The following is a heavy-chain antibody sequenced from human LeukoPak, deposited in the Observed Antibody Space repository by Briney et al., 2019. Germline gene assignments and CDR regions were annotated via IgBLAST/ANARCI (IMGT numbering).Heavy chain of an antibody. D-gene: IGHD2-2*01. CDR3: AKDPIRYCSSTSCYPRD. V-gene: IGHV3-30*04. CDR1: GFTFSSYA. CDR2: ISYDGSNK. Sequence: QAGGSLRLSCAASGFTFSSYAMHWVRQAPGKGLEWVAVISYDGSNKYYADSVKGRFTISRDNSKNTLYLQMNSLRAEDTAVYYCAKDPIRYCSSTSCYPRDWGQGTLVTVSS. J-gene: IGHJ4*02.